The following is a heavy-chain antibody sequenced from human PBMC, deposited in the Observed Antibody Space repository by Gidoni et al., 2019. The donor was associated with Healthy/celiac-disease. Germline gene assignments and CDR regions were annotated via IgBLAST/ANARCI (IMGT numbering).Heavy chain of an antibody. J-gene: IGHJ6*02. D-gene: IGHD7-27*01. CDR2: ISYDGSNK. Sequence: VQLVESGGGVVQPGRSLRLSCEASGFTFSSYAMHWVRQAPGKGLEWVAVISYDGSNKYYADSVKGRFTISRDNSKNTLYLQMNSLRAEDTAVYYCARDREPWGYYYYGMDVWGQGTTVTVSS. V-gene: IGHV3-30-3*01. CDR3: ARDREPWGYYYYGMDV. CDR1: GFTFSSYA.